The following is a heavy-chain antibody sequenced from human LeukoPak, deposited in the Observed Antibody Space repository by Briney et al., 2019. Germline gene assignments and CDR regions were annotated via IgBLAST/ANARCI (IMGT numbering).Heavy chain of an antibody. Sequence: PGRSLRLSCAASGFTFSNFGLHWVRQAPGKGLEWMSFISYDGSNKYYADSVKGRFTISRHNSKNTLYLQMNSLRAEDTAVYYCARDIGVAGGSYYSAWYFDLWGRGTLVTVSS. CDR2: ISYDGSNK. D-gene: IGHD1-26*01. CDR1: GFTFSNFG. V-gene: IGHV3-30*03. J-gene: IGHJ2*01. CDR3: ARDIGVAGGSYYSAWYFDL.